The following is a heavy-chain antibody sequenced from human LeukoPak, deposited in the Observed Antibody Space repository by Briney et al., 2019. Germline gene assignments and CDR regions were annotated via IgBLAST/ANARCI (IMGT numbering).Heavy chain of an antibody. V-gene: IGHV1-2*02. CDR2: ISPDSGGT. D-gene: IGHD5-12*01. Sequence: ASAKVSCKASGYTFTGYYMHWVRQAPGQGLEWMGWISPDSGGTNYAQKFQGRVTMTRDTSISTAYMELSRLRSDDTAVYYCARVGGYSGYDCDYWGQGTLVTVSS. J-gene: IGHJ4*02. CDR3: ARVGGYSGYDCDY. CDR1: GYTFTGYY.